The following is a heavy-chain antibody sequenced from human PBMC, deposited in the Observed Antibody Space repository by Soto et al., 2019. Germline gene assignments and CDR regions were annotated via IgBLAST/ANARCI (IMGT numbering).Heavy chain of an antibody. CDR3: ARGTPSPLIVRSSRGPWFDP. V-gene: IGHV4-59*08. Sequence: PSETLCLTCTVSGGSISSYYWSWIRPPPGKGLEWIGYMYYGGRTNYNPSLKSRVTISVDTSKMQVSLKLSSVTAADTAVYFCARGTPSPLIVRSSRGPWFDPWGQGTLVTVAS. D-gene: IGHD2-15*01. J-gene: IGHJ5*02. CDR1: GGSISSYY. CDR2: MYYGGRT.